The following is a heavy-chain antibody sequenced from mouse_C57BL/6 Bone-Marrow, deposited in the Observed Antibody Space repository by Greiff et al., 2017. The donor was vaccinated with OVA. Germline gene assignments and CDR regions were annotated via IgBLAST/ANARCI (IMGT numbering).Heavy chain of an antibody. CDR1: GYAFSSSW. CDR3: ARSLHYYGSSPWWCDV. J-gene: IGHJ1*03. CDR2: IYPGDGDT. Sequence: QVQLQQSGPELVKPGASVKISCKASGYAFSSSWMNWVKQRPGKGLEWIGRIYPGDGDTNYNGKFKGKATLTADKSSSTAYMQLSSLTSEDSAVYFCARSLHYYGSSPWWCDVWGTGTTVTVSS. D-gene: IGHD1-1*01. V-gene: IGHV1-82*01.